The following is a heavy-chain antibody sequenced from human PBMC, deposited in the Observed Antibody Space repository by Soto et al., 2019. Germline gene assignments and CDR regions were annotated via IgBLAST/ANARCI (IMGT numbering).Heavy chain of an antibody. CDR1: GGSFSGYY. J-gene: IGHJ4*02. V-gene: IGHV4-34*01. D-gene: IGHD5-18*01. CDR3: ARVGGYSYASFPDFDY. CDR2: INHSGST. Sequence: PSETLSLTCAVYGGSFSGYYWSWIRLPPGKGLEWIGEINHSGSTNYNPSLKSRVTISVDTSKNQFSLKLSSVTAADTAVYYCARVGGYSYASFPDFDYWGQGTLVTVSS.